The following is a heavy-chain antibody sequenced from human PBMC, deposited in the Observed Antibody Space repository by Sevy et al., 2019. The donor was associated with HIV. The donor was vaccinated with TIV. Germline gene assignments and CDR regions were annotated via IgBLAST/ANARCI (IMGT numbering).Heavy chain of an antibody. CDR1: GFSLRTSGVG. CDR3: ARVNYGDYTAYFDF. Sequence: SGPTLVNPTQTLTLTCTFSGFSLRTSGVGVGWIRQPPGKALEWRSLIYWDDDKRYSPSLKSGLTITKDTSKSQVVITMTKMEPVDTATYFCARVNYGDYTAYFDFWGQGTLVTVSS. J-gene: IGHJ4*02. V-gene: IGHV2-5*02. CDR2: IYWDDDK. D-gene: IGHD4-17*01.